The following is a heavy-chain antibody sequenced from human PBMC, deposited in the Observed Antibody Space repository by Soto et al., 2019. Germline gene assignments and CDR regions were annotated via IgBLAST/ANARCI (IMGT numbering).Heavy chain of an antibody. Sequence: ETLSLTCTVSGVSVSNGSYYWTWIRQPPGKGLEWIGYIYYSGSTNYNPSLKSRVTISVDTSKNQFSLKLSSVTATDTAIYYCAREQQLGHVKTFDHWGQGTLVTVSS. J-gene: IGHJ4*02. CDR1: GVSVSNGSYY. D-gene: IGHD6-13*01. CDR2: IYYSGST. V-gene: IGHV4-61*01. CDR3: AREQQLGHVKTFDH.